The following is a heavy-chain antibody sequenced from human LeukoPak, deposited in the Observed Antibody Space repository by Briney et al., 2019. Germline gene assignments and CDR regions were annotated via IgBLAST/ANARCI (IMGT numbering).Heavy chain of an antibody. CDR3: ARDLAVLGYFHFDY. Sequence: SETLSLTCAVYGGSFSGYYWSWIRQPPGKGLEWIGEINHSGSTNYNPSLKSRVTLSVDTSKNQFSLKLSSVTAADTAVYYCARDLAVLGYFHFDYWGQGTLVTVSS. J-gene: IGHJ4*02. V-gene: IGHV4-34*01. D-gene: IGHD3-22*01. CDR1: GGSFSGYY. CDR2: INHSGST.